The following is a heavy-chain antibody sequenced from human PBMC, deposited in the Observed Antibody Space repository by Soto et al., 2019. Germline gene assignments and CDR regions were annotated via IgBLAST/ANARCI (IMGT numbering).Heavy chain of an antibody. CDR3: ARELHGGSYGMDV. Sequence: GGSLRLSCSASGFIYSSCAMHWVRQVPGKGLEWLAVVSHDGTLYPYADSVKGRFTISRDSSRKMLYLQMNSLRPDDTAVYYCARELHGGSYGMDVWGQGTTVTVSS. V-gene: IGHV3-30*03. J-gene: IGHJ6*02. CDR2: VSHDGTLY. CDR1: GFIYSSCA.